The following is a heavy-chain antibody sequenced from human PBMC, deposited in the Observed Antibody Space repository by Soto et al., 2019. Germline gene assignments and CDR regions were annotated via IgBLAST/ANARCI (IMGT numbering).Heavy chain of an antibody. J-gene: IGHJ4*02. CDR1: GSTLTNYG. CDR2: ISAYNGNT. V-gene: IGHV1-18*04. D-gene: IGHD3-3*01. Sequence: SVKGSCKASGSTLTNYGISWVRQAPGQGLEWMGWISAYNGNTNYAQNLQGRVTMTTDTSTSTAYMELRSLRSDDTAVYYFARVDVLRFLEWLIWGQGTLVTVSS. CDR3: ARVDVLRFLEWLI.